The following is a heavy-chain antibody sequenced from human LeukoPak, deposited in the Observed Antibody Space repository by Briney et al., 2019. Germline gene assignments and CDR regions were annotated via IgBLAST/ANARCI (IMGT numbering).Heavy chain of an antibody. V-gene: IGHV3-11*01. CDR3: ARPRVRGAMNFDY. D-gene: IGHD3-10*01. J-gene: IGHJ4*02. CDR2: ISSSGSTI. CDR1: GFTFSDYY. Sequence: PGGSLRLSCAASGFTFSDYYMSWIRQAPGKGLEWVSYISSSGSTIHYADSVKGRFTISRDNAKNSLYLQMNSLRAEDTAVYYCARPRVRGAMNFDYWGQGTLVTVSS.